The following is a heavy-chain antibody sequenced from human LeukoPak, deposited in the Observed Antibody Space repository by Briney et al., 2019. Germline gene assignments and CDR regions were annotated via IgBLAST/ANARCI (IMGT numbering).Heavy chain of an antibody. D-gene: IGHD1-1*01. CDR3: ARVHRQLRSLDY. CDR2: IYYSGST. Sequence: SQTLSLTCTVSGGSISSGGYYWSWIRQHPGKGLEWIGYIYYSGSTYYNPSLKSRVTISVDTSKNQFSLKLSSVTAADTAVYYCARVHRQLRSLDYWGQGTLVTVSS. CDR1: GGSISSGGYY. J-gene: IGHJ4*02. V-gene: IGHV4-31*03.